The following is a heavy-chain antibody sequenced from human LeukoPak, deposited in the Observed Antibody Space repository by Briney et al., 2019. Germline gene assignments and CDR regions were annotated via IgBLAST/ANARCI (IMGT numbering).Heavy chain of an antibody. D-gene: IGHD3-22*01. J-gene: IGHJ6*02. CDR1: GGSFSGYY. CDR3: ARARYYDSSGYPTIYYYGMDV. Sequence: PSETLSLTCAVYGGSFSGYYWSWIRQPPGKGLEWIGEINHSGSTNYNPSLKSRVTISVDTSKNQFSLELSSVTAADTAVYYCARARYYDSSGYPTIYYYGMDVWGQGTTVTVSS. V-gene: IGHV4-34*01. CDR2: INHSGST.